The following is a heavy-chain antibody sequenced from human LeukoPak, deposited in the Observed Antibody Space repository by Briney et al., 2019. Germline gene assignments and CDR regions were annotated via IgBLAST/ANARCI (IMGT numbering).Heavy chain of an antibody. CDR1: GLTFSRSS. CDR3: AKDGPRSGTYYGADY. Sequence: GGSLRLSCAASGLTFSRSSMRWVRQAPGRGLEWVSSISGSGVSTYYTDSVKGRFTISRDNSKNTLFLQMNSLRAEDTAIYYCAKDGPRSGTYYGADYWGQGTLVTVSS. D-gene: IGHD3-10*01. V-gene: IGHV3-23*01. CDR2: ISGSGVST. J-gene: IGHJ4*02.